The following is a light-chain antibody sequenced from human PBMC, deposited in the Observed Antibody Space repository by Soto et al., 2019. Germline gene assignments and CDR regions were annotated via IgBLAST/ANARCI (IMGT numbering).Light chain of an antibody. CDR2: GAS. CDR1: QSVSSNY. J-gene: IGKJ1*01. Sequence: EIVLTQSPGTLSLSPGERATLSCRASQSVSSNYLAWYQRKPGQAPRLLIYGASSRATDIPNRFSGGGSGTDFTLTITRLEPEDLAVYFCQQYGGSPPTFGQGAKVEIK. CDR3: QQYGGSPPT. V-gene: IGKV3-20*01.